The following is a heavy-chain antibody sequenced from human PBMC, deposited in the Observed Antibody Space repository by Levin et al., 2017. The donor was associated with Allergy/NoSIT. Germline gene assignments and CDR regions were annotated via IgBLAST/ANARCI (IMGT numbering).Heavy chain of an antibody. V-gene: IGHV3-23*01. J-gene: IGHJ3*02. D-gene: IGHD4-23*01. CDR3: AKDQLTVVTGDAFDI. Sequence: GESLKISCAASGFTFSSYAMSWVRQAPGKGLEWVSAISGSGGSTYYADSVKGRFTISRDNSKNTLYLQMNSLRAEDTAVYYCAKDQLTVVTGDAFDIWGQGTMVTVSS. CDR1: GFTFSSYA. CDR2: ISGSGGST.